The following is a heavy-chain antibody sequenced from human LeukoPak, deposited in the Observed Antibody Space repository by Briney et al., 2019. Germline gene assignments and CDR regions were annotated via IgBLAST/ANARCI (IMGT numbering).Heavy chain of an antibody. J-gene: IGHJ6*03. CDR2: MNPNSGNT. D-gene: IGHD2-21*02. V-gene: IGHV1-8*01. CDR3: ARARRRVVATNYYYTYMAV. CDR1: GYTFTSYV. Sequence: ASVKVSCKASGYTFTSYVINWVRQATGQGLEWMGWMNPNSGNTGYAQKFQGRVAMTRNTSISTAYMELSSLRSEDTAVYYCARARRRVVATNYYYTYMAVWSKGTTVTVYS.